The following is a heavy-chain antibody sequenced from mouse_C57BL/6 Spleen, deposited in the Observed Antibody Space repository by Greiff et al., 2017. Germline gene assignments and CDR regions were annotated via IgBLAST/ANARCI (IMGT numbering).Heavy chain of an antibody. Sequence: EVQLVESGGDLVKPGGSLKLSCAASGFTFSSYGMSWVRQTPDKRLEWVATISSGGSYPYYPASVQGRFTISRDNAKNTLYLQRSSLKSEDTAMYYCASQYYYGSSYNFDYWGQGTTLTVSS. CDR2: ISSGGSYP. CDR3: ASQYYYGSSYNFDY. CDR1: GFTFSSYG. D-gene: IGHD1-1*01. J-gene: IGHJ2*01. V-gene: IGHV5-6*01.